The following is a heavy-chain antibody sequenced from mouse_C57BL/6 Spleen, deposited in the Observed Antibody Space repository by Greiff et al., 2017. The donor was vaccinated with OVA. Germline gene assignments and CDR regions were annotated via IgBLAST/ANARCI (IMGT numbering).Heavy chain of an antibody. J-gene: IGHJ4*01. V-gene: IGHV14-3*01. Sequence: VQLKESVAELVRPGASVKLSCTASGFNIKNTYMHWVKQRPEQGLEWIGRIDPANGNTKYAPKFQGKATITADTSANTAYLQLSSLTSEDTAIYYCARNYYGSSFYARDYWGQGTSVTVSS. CDR1: GFNIKNTY. CDR3: ARNYYGSSFYARDY. D-gene: IGHD1-1*01. CDR2: IDPANGNT.